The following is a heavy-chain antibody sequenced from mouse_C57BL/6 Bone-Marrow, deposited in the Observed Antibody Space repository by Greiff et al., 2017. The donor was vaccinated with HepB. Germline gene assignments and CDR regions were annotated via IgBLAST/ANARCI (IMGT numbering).Heavy chain of an antibody. V-gene: IGHV1-69*01. J-gene: IGHJ2*01. Sequence: VQLQQSGAELVMPGASVKLSCKASGYTFTSYWMHWVKQRPGQGLEWIGEIDPSDSYTNYNQKFKGKSTLTVDKSSSTAYMQLSSLTSEDSAVYYCAREVITTVAYYCDYWGQGTTLTVSS. CDR3: AREVITTVAYYCDY. CDR2: IDPSDSYT. D-gene: IGHD1-1*01. CDR1: GYTFTSYW.